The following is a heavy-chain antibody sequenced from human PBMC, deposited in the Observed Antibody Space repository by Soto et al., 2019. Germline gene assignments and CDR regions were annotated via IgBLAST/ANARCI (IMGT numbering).Heavy chain of an antibody. CDR1: GGTFSSYA. V-gene: IGHV1-69*13. CDR2: IIPIFGTA. D-gene: IGHD2-15*01. J-gene: IGHJ6*02. Sequence: SVKVSCKASGGTFSSYAISWVRQAPGQGLEWMGGIIPIFGTANYAQKFQGRVTITADESTSTAYMELSSLRSEDTAVYYCARGCSGGSCYYYYYGMDVWGQGTTVTGSS. CDR3: ARGCSGGSCYYYYYGMDV.